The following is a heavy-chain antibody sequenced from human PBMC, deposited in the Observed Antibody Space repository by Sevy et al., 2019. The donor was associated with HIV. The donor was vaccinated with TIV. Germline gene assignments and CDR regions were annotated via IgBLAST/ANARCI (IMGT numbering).Heavy chain of an antibody. V-gene: IGHV5-51*01. D-gene: IGHD6-13*01. J-gene: IGHJ6*02. CDR1: GYSFTSYW. Sequence: GESLKISCKGSGYSFTSYWIGWVRQMPGKGLEWMGIIYPGDSDTRYSPSFQGQVTISADKSISTAYLQWSSLKASDTAMYYCARHPTTIAAAGPTKYYYYGMDVWGQGTTFTVSS. CDR3: ARHPTTIAAAGPTKYYYYGMDV. CDR2: IYPGDSDT.